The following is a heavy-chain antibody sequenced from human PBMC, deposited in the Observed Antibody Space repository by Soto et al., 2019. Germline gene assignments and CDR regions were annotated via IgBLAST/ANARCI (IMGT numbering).Heavy chain of an antibody. Sequence: GGSLRLSCAASGFTFSNYDMHWVRQAPGKGLEWVALISYDGSNKYYADSVKGRFTISRDNSKNTLYLQMNSLRAEDTAVYYCAKDLLRYFDWPPFDYWGQGTLVTVSS. CDR2: ISYDGSNK. CDR1: GFTFSNYD. J-gene: IGHJ4*02. V-gene: IGHV3-30*18. D-gene: IGHD3-9*01. CDR3: AKDLLRYFDWPPFDY.